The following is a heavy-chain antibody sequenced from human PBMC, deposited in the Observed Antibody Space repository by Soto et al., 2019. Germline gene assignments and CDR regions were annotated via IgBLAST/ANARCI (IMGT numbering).Heavy chain of an antibody. Sequence: PSETLSHTCAVYCGSFSCYYWSWIRQTPGKGLEWIGEINHSGSTNYNPSLKSRVTISVDTSKNQFSLKLTSVTAADTAVYYFASITAMVPHFDYWGQGTLVTVSS. D-gene: IGHD5-18*01. CDR2: INHSGST. CDR3: ASITAMVPHFDY. CDR1: CGSFSCYY. V-gene: IGHV4-34*01. J-gene: IGHJ4*02.